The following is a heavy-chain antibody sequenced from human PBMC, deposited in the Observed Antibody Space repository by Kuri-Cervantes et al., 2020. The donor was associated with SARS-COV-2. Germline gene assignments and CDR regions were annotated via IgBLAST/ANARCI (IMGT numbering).Heavy chain of an antibody. CDR2: IYYSGST. CDR1: GGSISSHY. D-gene: IGHD6-19*01. Sequence: ESLKISCTVSGGSISSHYWSWIRQPPGKGLEWIGYIYYSGSTNYNPSLKSRVTISVDTSKNQFSLKLSSVTAADTAVYYCARLSAVAGTFDYWGQGTLVTVSS. CDR3: ARLSAVAGTFDY. V-gene: IGHV4-59*11. J-gene: IGHJ4*02.